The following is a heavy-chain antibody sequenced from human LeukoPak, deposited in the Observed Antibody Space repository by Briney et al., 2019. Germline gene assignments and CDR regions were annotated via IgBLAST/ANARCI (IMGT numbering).Heavy chain of an antibody. V-gene: IGHV4-34*01. D-gene: IGHD3-10*01. Sequence: SETLSLTCTVSGDSISSYYCSWIRQPPGKGLEWIGEINHSGSTNYNPSLKSRVTISVDTSKNQFSLKLSSVTAADTAVYYCARHKKGTMVRGAHYWFDPWGQGTLVTVSS. J-gene: IGHJ5*02. CDR2: INHSGST. CDR1: GDSISSYY. CDR3: ARHKKGTMVRGAHYWFDP.